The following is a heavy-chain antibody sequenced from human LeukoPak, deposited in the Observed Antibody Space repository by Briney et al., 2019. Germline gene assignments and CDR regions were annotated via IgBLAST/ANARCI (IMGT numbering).Heavy chain of an antibody. D-gene: IGHD6-13*01. V-gene: IGHV1-8*01. CDR1: GYTFTSYD. CDR2: MNPNSGNT. Sequence: GASVKVSCKASGYTFTSYDINWVRQATGQGLEWMGWMNPNSGNTGYAQKFQGRVTMTRNTSISTAYMELSSLRSDDTAVYYCARSDEAAAGTWGQGTLVTVSS. J-gene: IGHJ4*02. CDR3: ARSDEAAAGT.